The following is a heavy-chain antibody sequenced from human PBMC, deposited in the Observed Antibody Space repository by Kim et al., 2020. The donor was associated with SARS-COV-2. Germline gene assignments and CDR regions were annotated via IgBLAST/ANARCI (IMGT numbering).Heavy chain of an antibody. CDR2: IYYSGST. CDR1: GGSISSYY. Sequence: SETLSLTCTVSGGSISSYYWSWIRQPPGKGLEWIGYIYYSGSTNYNPSLKSRVTISVDTSKNQFSLKLSSVTAADTAVYYCAREGYLGSGSYPDYWGQGTLVTVSS. D-gene: IGHD3-10*01. J-gene: IGHJ4*02. CDR3: AREGYLGSGSYPDY. V-gene: IGHV4-59*13.